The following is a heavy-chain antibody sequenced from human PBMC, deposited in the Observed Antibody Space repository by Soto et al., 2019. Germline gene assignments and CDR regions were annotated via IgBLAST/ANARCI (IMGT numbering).Heavy chain of an antibody. CDR2: INPNSGGT. CDR3: ARVGLLVRGIRVNYFDY. Sequence: QVQLVQSGAEVRKPGASVKVSCKAAGYTFTDYFLHWVRQAPGQGLEWMGWINPNSGGTTYAQKFQGRVTMTRDTSITTAYMEVNRRQSDDTAVYYCARVGLLVRGIRVNYFDYWGQGTLVTASS. V-gene: IGHV1-2*02. J-gene: IGHJ4*02. D-gene: IGHD3-10*01. CDR1: GYTFTDYF.